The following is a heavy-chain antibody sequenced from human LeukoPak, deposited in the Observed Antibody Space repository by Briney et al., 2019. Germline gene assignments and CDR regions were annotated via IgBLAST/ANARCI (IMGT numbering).Heavy chain of an antibody. CDR2: ISYDGSNK. J-gene: IGHJ4*02. V-gene: IGHV3-30*01. CDR1: GFTFSSYA. CDR3: ARSGAAKTDY. D-gene: IGHD1-14*01. Sequence: GGSLRLSCAASGFTFSSYAMHWVRQAPGKGLEWVAVISYDGSNKYNADSVKGRFTISRDNSKNTLYLQMNSLRAEDTAVYYCARSGAAKTDYWGQGTLVTVSS.